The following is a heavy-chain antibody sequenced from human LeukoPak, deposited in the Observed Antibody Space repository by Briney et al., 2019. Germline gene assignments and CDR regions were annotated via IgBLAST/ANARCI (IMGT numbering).Heavy chain of an antibody. CDR2: IAYSGTS. Sequence: SETLSLTCVVYGGSFSGYFWSWIRQPPGKGLEWIGYIAYSGTSNDNPSLKSRVTLSVDTSKNQFSLKLTSVTAADTAVYYCARGKSTTVITEKEFDYWGQGTLVTVSS. J-gene: IGHJ4*02. CDR1: GGSFSGYF. CDR3: ARGKSTTVITEKEFDY. D-gene: IGHD4-23*01. V-gene: IGHV4-34*11.